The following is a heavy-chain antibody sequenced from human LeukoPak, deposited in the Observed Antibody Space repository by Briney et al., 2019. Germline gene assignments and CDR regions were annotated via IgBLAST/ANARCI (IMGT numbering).Heavy chain of an antibody. V-gene: IGHV1-2*04. CDR1: GYTFTSYG. Sequence: VASVKVSCKASGYTFTSYGISWVRQAPGQGLEWMGWINPNSGGTNYAQKFQGWVTMTRDTSISTAYMELSRLRSDDTAVYYCARARLVRGVIPYNWFDPWGQGTLVTVSS. D-gene: IGHD3-10*01. J-gene: IGHJ5*02. CDR2: INPNSGGT. CDR3: ARARLVRGVIPYNWFDP.